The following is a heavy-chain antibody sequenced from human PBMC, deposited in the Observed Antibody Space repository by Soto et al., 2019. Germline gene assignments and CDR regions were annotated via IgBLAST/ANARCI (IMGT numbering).Heavy chain of an antibody. CDR1: GGSMSNGYYY. CDR2: IYHSGRT. Sequence: QVQLQESGPGLVKPSQTLSLTCTVSGGSMSNGYYYWSWVRQNPGKGLEWIGHIYHSGRTYYNPSLKSRVGILVDTSKNQFSLNLNSVTAADTAVYYCARWVELSLDYFDSWGQGTPVTVSS. V-gene: IGHV4-31*03. CDR3: ARWVELSLDYFDS. D-gene: IGHD3-16*02. J-gene: IGHJ4*02.